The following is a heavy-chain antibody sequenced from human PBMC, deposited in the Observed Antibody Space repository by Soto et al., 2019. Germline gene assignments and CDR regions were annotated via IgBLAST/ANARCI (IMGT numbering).Heavy chain of an antibody. CDR1: GFTFSSYS. Sequence: EVQLVESGGGLVQPGGSLRLSCAASGFTFSSYSMNWVRQAPGKGLEWVSYISSSSSTIYYADSVKGRFTISRDNAKNSLYLRMNRLREEDTAVYYCAKYSSSSGGEWFDPWGQGTLVTVSS. D-gene: IGHD6-6*01. CDR2: ISSSSSTI. CDR3: AKYSSSSGGEWFDP. J-gene: IGHJ5*02. V-gene: IGHV3-48*02.